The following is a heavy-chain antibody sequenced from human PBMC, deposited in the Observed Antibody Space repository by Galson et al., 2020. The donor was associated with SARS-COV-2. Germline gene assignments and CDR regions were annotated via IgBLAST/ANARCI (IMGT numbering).Heavy chain of an antibody. J-gene: IGHJ4*02. V-gene: IGHV3-30*04. CDR3: ARDGITMIYDY. CDR2: ISYDGSNK. CDR1: GFTFSSYA. D-gene: IGHD3-22*01. Sequence: GESLKISCAASGFTFSSYAMHWVRQAPGKGLEWVAVISYDGSNKYYADSVKGRFTISRDNSKNTLYLQMNSLRAEDTAVYYCARDGITMIYDYWGQGTLVTVSS.